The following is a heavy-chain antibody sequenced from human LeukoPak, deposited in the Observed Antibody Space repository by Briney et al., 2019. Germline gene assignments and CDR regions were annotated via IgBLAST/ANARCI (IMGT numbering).Heavy chain of an antibody. D-gene: IGHD2-2*01. CDR3: ARFDCSSTSCYHNY. V-gene: IGHV3-7*01. J-gene: IGHJ4*02. CDR2: IKQDGSEK. CDR1: GFTFSSYW. Sequence: GGSLRLSCAASGFTFSSYWMSWVRQAPGKGLEWVANIKQDGSEKYYVDSVKGRFTISRDNAKNSLYLQMNSLRAEDTAVYYCARFDCSSTSCYHNYWGQGTLVTVSS.